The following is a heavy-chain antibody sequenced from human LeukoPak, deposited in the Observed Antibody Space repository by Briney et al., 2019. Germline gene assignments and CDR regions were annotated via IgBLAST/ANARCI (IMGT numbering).Heavy chain of an antibody. D-gene: IGHD3-22*01. CDR2: INHSGST. J-gene: IGHJ4*02. V-gene: IGHV4-34*01. Sequence: PSETLSLTCAVYGGSFSGYYWSWIRQPPGKGLEWIGEINHSGSTNYNPSLKSRVTISVDTSKNQFSLKLSSVTAADTAVYYCARLDSSGYCHYWGQGTLVTVSP. CDR3: ARLDSSGYCHY. CDR1: GGSFSGYY.